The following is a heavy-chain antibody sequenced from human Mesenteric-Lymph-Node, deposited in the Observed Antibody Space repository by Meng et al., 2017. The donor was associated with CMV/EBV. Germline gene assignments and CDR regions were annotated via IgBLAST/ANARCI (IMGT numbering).Heavy chain of an antibody. Sequence: SETLSLTCAVYGGSFSGFYWSCIRQPPGKGLEWIGEINHSGRTNYNPSLKSRVTISVDTSKNQFSLKLTSVTAADTAVYYCARGGFNYYDSSGYRYGMDVWGQGTTVTVSS. CDR3: ARGGFNYYDSSGYRYGMDV. J-gene: IGHJ6*02. CDR1: GGSFSGFY. CDR2: INHSGRT. D-gene: IGHD3-22*01. V-gene: IGHV4-34*01.